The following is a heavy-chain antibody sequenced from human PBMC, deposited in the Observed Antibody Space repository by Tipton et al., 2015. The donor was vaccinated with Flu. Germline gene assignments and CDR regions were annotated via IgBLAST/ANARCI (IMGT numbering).Heavy chain of an antibody. CDR2: IYYSGST. V-gene: IGHV4-59*08. J-gene: IGHJ4*02. CDR3: ATIVVVPAAKGPFDY. D-gene: IGHD2-2*01. Sequence: TLSLTCTVSGGSISSYYWSWIRQPPGKGLEWIGYIYYSGSTNYNPSLKSRVTISVDTSKNQFSLKLSSVTAADTAVYYCATIVVVPAAKGPFDYWGQGTLVTVSS. CDR1: GGSISSYY.